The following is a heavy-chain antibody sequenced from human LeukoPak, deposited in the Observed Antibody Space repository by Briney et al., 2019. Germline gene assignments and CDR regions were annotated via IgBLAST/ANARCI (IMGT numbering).Heavy chain of an antibody. CDR1: GYTFTSNY. V-gene: IGHV1-46*01. Sequence: ASVKVSCKASGYTFTSNYIHWVRQAPGQGLEWMGMIYPRDGRRSHAQNFQARVPVTRHMSPSTVHMELSGLRSEDTAVYYCARHQQGFDYWGQGTLLTVSS. J-gene: IGHJ4*02. CDR2: IYPRDGRR. CDR3: ARHQQGFDY.